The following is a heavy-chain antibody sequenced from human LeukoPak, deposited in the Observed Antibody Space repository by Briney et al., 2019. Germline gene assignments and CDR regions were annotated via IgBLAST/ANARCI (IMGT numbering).Heavy chain of an antibody. CDR2: INPNSGGT. Sequence: ASVKVSCKASGYIFTDYYIHWVRQAPGQGLEWMGWINPNSGGTNYAQKFQGRVTMTRDTSISTAYMELSRLRSDDTAVYYCARGQDYYDSSGYSDYWGQGTLVTVSS. J-gene: IGHJ4*02. V-gene: IGHV1-2*02. CDR3: ARGQDYYDSSGYSDY. D-gene: IGHD3-22*01. CDR1: GYIFTDYY.